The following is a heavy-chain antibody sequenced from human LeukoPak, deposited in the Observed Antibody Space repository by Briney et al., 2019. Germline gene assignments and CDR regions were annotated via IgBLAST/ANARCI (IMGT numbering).Heavy chain of an antibody. CDR2: IYSGGST. CDR3: ARDGRFGEIYYGMDV. D-gene: IGHD3-10*01. V-gene: IGHV3-66*01. J-gene: IGHJ6*02. CDR1: GFTVSSNY. Sequence: GGSLRLSCAASGFTVSSNYMSWVRQAPGKGPEWVSVIYSGGSTYYADSVKGRFTISRDNSKNTLYLQMNSLRAEDTAVYYCARDGRFGEIYYGMDVWGQGTTVTVSS.